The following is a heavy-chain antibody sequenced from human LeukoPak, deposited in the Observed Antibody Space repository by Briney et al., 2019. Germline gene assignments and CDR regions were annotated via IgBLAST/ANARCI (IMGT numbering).Heavy chain of an antibody. J-gene: IGHJ6*03. Sequence: SQTLSLTCAISGDSVSSNSAAWNWIRQSPSRGLEWLGRTYYRSKWYNDYAVSVKSRITINPDTSKNQFSLQLNSVTPEDTAVYYCARDRGRCSGGSCYLDLYYYYYYMDVWGKGTTVTVSS. D-gene: IGHD2-15*01. CDR1: GDSVSSNSAA. CDR2: TYYRSKWYN. CDR3: ARDRGRCSGGSCYLDLYYYYYYMDV. V-gene: IGHV6-1*01.